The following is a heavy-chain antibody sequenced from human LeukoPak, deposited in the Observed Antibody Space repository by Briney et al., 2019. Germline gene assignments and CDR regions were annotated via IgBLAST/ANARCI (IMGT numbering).Heavy chain of an antibody. CDR1: GYTFTSYD. CDR3: ASGSGSYYYYYMDV. Sequence: SVKVSCKASGYTFTSYDINWVRQAPGQGLEWMGGIIPIFGTANYAQKFQGRVTITADESTSTAYMELSSLRSEDTAVYYCASGSGSYYYYYMDVWGKGTTVTVSS. J-gene: IGHJ6*03. CDR2: IIPIFGTA. V-gene: IGHV1-69*13. D-gene: IGHD6-19*01.